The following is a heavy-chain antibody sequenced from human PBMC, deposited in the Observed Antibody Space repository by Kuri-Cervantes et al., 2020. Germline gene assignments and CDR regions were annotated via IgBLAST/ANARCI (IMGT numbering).Heavy chain of an antibody. Sequence: GGSLRLSCTASRFTFSTYNMNWVRQAPGKGLEWVANIKQDGSEKYYVDSVRGRFTVSRDNANNSLYLQMSSLRVEDTAVYYCVRCDGGRYFDPWGQGTLVTVSS. J-gene: IGHJ5*02. D-gene: IGHD5-24*01. CDR2: IKQDGSEK. V-gene: IGHV3-7*01. CDR3: VRCDGGRYFDP. CDR1: RFTFSTYN.